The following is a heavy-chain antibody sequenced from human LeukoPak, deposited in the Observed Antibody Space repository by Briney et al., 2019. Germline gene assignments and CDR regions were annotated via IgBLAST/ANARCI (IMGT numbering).Heavy chain of an antibody. CDR1: GGSISSSSYY. Sequence: SDTLSLTCTVSGGSISSSSYYWGWIRQPPGKGLEWIGSIYYSGSTYYNPSLKSRVTISVDTSKNQFSLKLSSVTAADTAVYYCARHNPYSSSWPFFDYWGQGTLVTISS. D-gene: IGHD6-13*01. V-gene: IGHV4-39*01. J-gene: IGHJ4*02. CDR3: ARHNPYSSSWPFFDY. CDR2: IYYSGST.